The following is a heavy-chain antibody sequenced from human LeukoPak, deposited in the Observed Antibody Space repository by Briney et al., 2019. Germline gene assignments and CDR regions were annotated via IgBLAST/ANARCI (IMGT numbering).Heavy chain of an antibody. CDR3: ARSSGYDAYYFDY. J-gene: IGHJ4*02. Sequence: PSETLSLTCTVSGGPISTYYWSWLRQPPGKGLECIGYNYYSGSTNYNPSLKSRVTISVNTSKNQFSLKLTSVTAADTAVYYCARSSGYDAYYFDYWGQGTLVTVSS. CDR1: GGPISTYY. D-gene: IGHD5-12*01. CDR2: NYYSGST. V-gene: IGHV4-59*08.